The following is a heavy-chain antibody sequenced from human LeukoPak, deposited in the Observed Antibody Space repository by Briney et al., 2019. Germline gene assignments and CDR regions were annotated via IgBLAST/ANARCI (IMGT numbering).Heavy chain of an antibody. J-gene: IGHJ6*03. D-gene: IGHD3-10*01. Sequence: SETLSLTCAVYGGSFSGYYWSWIRQPPGKGLESIGEINHSGSTNYNPSLNSRVTISVDTSKNQFSLKLSSVTAADTAVYYCARVRSLYGSGSYYKDYYYYMDVWGKGTTVTVSS. CDR2: INHSGST. CDR3: ARVRSLYGSGSYYKDYYYYMDV. V-gene: IGHV4-34*01. CDR1: GGSFSGYY.